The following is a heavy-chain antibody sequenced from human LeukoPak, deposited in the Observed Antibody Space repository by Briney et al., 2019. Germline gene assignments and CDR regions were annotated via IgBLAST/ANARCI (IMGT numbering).Heavy chain of an antibody. D-gene: IGHD2-2*01. CDR1: GFTFSSYW. CDR3: ARGRCSSTSCFFDY. CDR2: IKQDGSEK. Sequence: GGSLRLSCAASGFTFSSYWMSWVRQAPGKGLEWVANIKQDGSEKYYVDSVKGRFTISRDNAKNSLSLQMNSLRAEDTAVYYCARGRCSSTSCFFDYWGQGTPVTVSS. J-gene: IGHJ4*02. V-gene: IGHV3-7*01.